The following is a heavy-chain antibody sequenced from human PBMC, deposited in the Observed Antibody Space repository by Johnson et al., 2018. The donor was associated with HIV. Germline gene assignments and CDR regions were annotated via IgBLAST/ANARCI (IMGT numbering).Heavy chain of an antibody. Sequence: QVQLVESGGGVVQPGRSLRLSCAASGFTFSSYAMHWVRQAPGKGLEWVALITYDGSHKYYEDPVKGRFTISRDNSKNTVWLQLNSLRAEDTAVYYCARDQGWGDAFDIWGQGTMVIVSS. CDR3: ARDQGWGDAFDI. V-gene: IGHV3-30*04. J-gene: IGHJ3*02. CDR1: GFTFSSYA. CDR2: ITYDGSHK. D-gene: IGHD3-16*01.